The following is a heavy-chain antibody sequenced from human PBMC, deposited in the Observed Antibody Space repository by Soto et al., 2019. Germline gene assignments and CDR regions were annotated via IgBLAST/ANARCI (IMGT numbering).Heavy chain of an antibody. J-gene: IGHJ4*02. Sequence: EVQLVESGGGLVKPGESLRLSCAASGFSFSTYTMNWVRQAPGMGLEWVSSISSGSGQIYYADSVRGRFTISRDNAKNSLYLQMDSLRAEDTAVYYCARGYSWCDYWGQGTLVTVSS. D-gene: IGHD5-12*01. V-gene: IGHV3-21*01. CDR2: ISSGSGQI. CDR3: ARGYSWCDY. CDR1: GFSFSTYT.